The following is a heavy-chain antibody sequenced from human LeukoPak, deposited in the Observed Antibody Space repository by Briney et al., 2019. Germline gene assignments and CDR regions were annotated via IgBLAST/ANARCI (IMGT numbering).Heavy chain of an antibody. Sequence: PGGSLRLSCAASGFTFGSYAMHWVRQAPGKGLEYVSAISSNGGSTYYANSVKGRFTISRDNSKNTLYLQMGSLRAEDMAVYYCARSGIAVAGLFDYWGQGTLVTVSS. CDR2: ISSNGGST. CDR1: GFTFGSYA. J-gene: IGHJ4*02. V-gene: IGHV3-64*01. CDR3: ARSGIAVAGLFDY. D-gene: IGHD6-19*01.